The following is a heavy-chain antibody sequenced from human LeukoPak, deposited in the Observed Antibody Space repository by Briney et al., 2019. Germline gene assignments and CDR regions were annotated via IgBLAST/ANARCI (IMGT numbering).Heavy chain of an antibody. CDR2: ISSSSSTI. V-gene: IGHV3-48*01. Sequence: PGGSLRLSCAASGFTFSSYSMNWVRQAPGKGLEWVSYISSSSSTIYYADSVKGRFTISRDNAKNSLYLQMNSLRAEDTAVYYCAKDRDQWLVPKIFDYWGQGTLVTVSS. CDR1: GFTFSSYS. J-gene: IGHJ4*02. D-gene: IGHD6-19*01. CDR3: AKDRDQWLVPKIFDY.